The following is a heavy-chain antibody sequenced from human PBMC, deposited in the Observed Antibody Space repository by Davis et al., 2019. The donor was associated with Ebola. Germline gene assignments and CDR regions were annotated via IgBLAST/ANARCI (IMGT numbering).Heavy chain of an antibody. V-gene: IGHV3-48*04. J-gene: IGHJ4*02. CDR3: ASTWTQLWPLAY. D-gene: IGHD5-18*01. CDR1: GFTFSSYS. CDR2: ISRSSSTI. Sequence: PGGSLRLSCAASGFTFSSYSMNWVRQAPGKGLEWVSYISRSSSTIYYADSVKGRFTISRDNAKNSLYLQMNSLRAEDTAVYYCASTWTQLWPLAYWGQGTLVTVSS.